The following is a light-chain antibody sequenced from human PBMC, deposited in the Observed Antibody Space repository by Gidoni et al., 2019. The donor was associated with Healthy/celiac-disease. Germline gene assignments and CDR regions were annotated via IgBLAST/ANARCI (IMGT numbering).Light chain of an antibody. V-gene: IGKV1-5*03. Sequence: EIQMTPSPSTLSASVGDRVTITCRASQSISSWLAWYQQKPGKAPKLLIYKASSLESGVPSRFSGSGSGTEFTLTISSLQPDDFATYYCQQYNSYSCSFGQGTKLEIK. J-gene: IGKJ2*04. CDR3: QQYNSYSCS. CDR1: QSISSW. CDR2: KAS.